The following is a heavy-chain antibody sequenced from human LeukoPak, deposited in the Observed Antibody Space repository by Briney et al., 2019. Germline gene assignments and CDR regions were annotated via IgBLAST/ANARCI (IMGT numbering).Heavy chain of an antibody. CDR3: ARWWDDGSGYSYLYGMDV. CDR1: GGTFSSYG. Sequence: ASVKVSCKASGGTFSSYGISWVRQAPGQGLEWMGIIIPSGGSTSYAQKFQGRVTMTRDTSTSTVYMELSSLRSEDTAVYYCARWWDDGSGYSYLYGMDVWGQGTTVTVSS. V-gene: IGHV1-46*01. D-gene: IGHD3-22*01. CDR2: IIPSGGST. J-gene: IGHJ6*02.